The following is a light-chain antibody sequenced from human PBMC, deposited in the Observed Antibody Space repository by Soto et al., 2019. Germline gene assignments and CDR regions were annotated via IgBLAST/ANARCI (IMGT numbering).Light chain of an antibody. J-gene: IGLJ2*01. CDR1: ILTKKY. Sequence: SYELTQPSSVSVSPGQTARITCSGDILTKKYARWFQQKPGQAPVVVIYKDSERPSGIPERFSGSSSGTTVTLTISGAQVEDEADYYCYSAADNNGVFGGGTKVTVL. CDR3: YSAADNNGV. CDR2: KDS. V-gene: IGLV3-27*01.